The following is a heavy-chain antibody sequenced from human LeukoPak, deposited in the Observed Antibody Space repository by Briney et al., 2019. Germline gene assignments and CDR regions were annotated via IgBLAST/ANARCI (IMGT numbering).Heavy chain of an antibody. Sequence: ASVKVSCKASGYTFTGSYIHWVRQAPGQGLEWMGWINPNNGDTNYTQIFQGRVTMTRDTSIRTAYMELSRLTSDDTAVYYCARDTYIHGSGMFDPWGQGTLVIVSS. D-gene: IGHD1-14*01. V-gene: IGHV1-2*02. CDR2: INPNNGDT. CDR1: GYTFTGSY. J-gene: IGHJ5*02. CDR3: ARDTYIHGSGMFDP.